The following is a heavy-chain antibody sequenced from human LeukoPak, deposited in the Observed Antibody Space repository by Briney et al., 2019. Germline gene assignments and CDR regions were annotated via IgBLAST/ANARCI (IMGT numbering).Heavy chain of an antibody. Sequence: GGSLRLSCAASGFTVSSNYMSWVRQAPGKGLEWVGRTRNKANSYTTEYAASVKGRFTISRDDSKNSLYLQMNSLKTEDTAVYYCARVGYSDAFDIWGQGTMVTVSS. V-gene: IGHV3-72*01. CDR1: GFTVSSNY. CDR3: ARVGYSDAFDI. J-gene: IGHJ3*02. CDR2: TRNKANSYTT. D-gene: IGHD5-18*01.